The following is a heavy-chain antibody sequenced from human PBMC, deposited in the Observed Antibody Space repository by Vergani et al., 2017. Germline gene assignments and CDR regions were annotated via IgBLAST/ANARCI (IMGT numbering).Heavy chain of an antibody. CDR1: GYTLTELS. J-gene: IGHJ3*02. CDR3: ATNPTVTTLAPDAFDI. CDR2: FDPEDGET. Sequence: QVQLVQSGAEVKKPGASVKVSCKVSGYTLTELSMHWVRQAPGKGLKWMGGFDPEDGETIYAQKFQGRVTMTGDTSTDTAYMELSRLRSEDTAVYYGATNPTVTTLAPDAFDIWGQGTMVTVSS. V-gene: IGHV1-24*01. D-gene: IGHD4-17*01.